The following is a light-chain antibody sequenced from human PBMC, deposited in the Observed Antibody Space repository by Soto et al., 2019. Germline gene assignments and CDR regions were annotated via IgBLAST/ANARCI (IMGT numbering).Light chain of an antibody. CDR3: QQLNRFPRT. CDR2: SAS. J-gene: IGKJ1*01. V-gene: IGKV1-9*01. Sequence: DIQLTQSPSFLSASVGDRVTITCRASQDISSYLAWYQQRPGKVPRFLTHSASTLQSGVPSRFSATGSATTLTLTISSLQPEDNATYYCQQLNRFPRTFGQGTKVEV. CDR1: QDISSY.